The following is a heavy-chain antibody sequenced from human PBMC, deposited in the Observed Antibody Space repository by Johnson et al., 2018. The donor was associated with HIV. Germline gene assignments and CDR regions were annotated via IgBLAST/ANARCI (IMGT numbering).Heavy chain of an antibody. CDR1: GFTFSDHY. J-gene: IGHJ3*02. CDR2: ISSSGSTI. CDR3: AKDTTFSSSHAFDI. D-gene: IGHD6-6*01. Sequence: QVQLVESGGGLVQPGGSLRLSCAGSGFTFSDHYMSWVRQAPGKGLEWVSFISSSGSTIYYSDSVKGRFTISRDNAKNSLYLQMNSLRAEDTALYYCAKDTTFSSSHAFDIWGQGTMVTVSS. V-gene: IGHV3-11*01.